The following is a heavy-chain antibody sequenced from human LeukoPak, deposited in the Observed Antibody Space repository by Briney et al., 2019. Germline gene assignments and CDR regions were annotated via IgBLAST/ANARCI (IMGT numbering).Heavy chain of an antibody. J-gene: IGHJ4*02. CDR3: ARVRSSPLDYFDY. CDR2: INHSGGT. D-gene: IGHD6-13*01. V-gene: IGHV4-34*01. CDR1: GGSFSGYY. Sequence: PSETLSLTCAVYGGSFSGYYWSWIRQPPGKGLEWIGEINHSGGTNYNPSLKSRVTISVDTSKNQFSLKLSSVIAADTAVYYCARVRSSPLDYFDYWGQGTLVTVSS.